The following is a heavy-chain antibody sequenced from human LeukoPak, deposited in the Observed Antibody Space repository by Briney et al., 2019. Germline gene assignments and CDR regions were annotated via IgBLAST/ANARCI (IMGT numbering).Heavy chain of an antibody. CDR2: IVRNCGGT. Sequence: RTGASLRLSCVACGFTFYDYGTMWVRQVPGKGLEWGFGIVRNCGGTVYADSVKGRFNISRDNDENSLYLKMNSLRADDTALYYCVRGFRGGPFDYWGQGTLITVSS. D-gene: IGHD3-10*01. J-gene: IGHJ4*02. V-gene: IGHV3-20*04. CDR1: GFTFYDYG. CDR3: VRGFRGGPFDY.